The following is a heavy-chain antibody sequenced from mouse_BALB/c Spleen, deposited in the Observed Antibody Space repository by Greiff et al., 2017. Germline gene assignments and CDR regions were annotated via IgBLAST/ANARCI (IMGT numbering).Heavy chain of an antibody. CDR2: ISSGGST. J-gene: IGHJ4*01. D-gene: IGHD1-1*01. V-gene: IGHV5-6-5*01. CDR1: GFTFSSYA. CDR3: AREAGNYAMDY. Sequence: EVQVVESGGGLVKPGGSLKLSCAASGFTFSSYAMSWVRQTPEKRLEWVASISSGGSTYYPDSVKGRFTISRDNARNILYLQMSSLRSEDTAMYYCAREAGNYAMDYWGQGTSVTVSS.